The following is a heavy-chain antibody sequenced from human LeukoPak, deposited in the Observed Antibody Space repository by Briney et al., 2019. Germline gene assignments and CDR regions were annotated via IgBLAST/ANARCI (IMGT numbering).Heavy chain of an antibody. CDR3: AKGAQYDFWTGYTLEYFDV. Sequence: GGSLRLSCAASGFTFTSYAMNWVRQAPGKGLEWVSFISASGSSTHYADSVKGRFTISRDNSNNTLYLQINSLRAEDAAAYYCAKGAQYDFWTGYTLEYFDVWGKGTLVTVSS. CDR1: GFTFTSYA. D-gene: IGHD3-3*01. J-gene: IGHJ4*02. CDR2: ISASGSST. V-gene: IGHV3-23*01.